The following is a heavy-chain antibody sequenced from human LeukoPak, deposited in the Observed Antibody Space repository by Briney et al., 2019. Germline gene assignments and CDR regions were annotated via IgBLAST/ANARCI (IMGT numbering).Heavy chain of an antibody. CDR2: ISAYNGNT. D-gene: IGHD6-19*01. Sequence: ASVKVSCKASGYTFTSYGISWVRQAPGQGLEWMGWISAYNGNTNYAQMLQGRVTMTTDTSTTTAYMELRSLRSDDTAVYYCARAESIAVAGTPRDYWGQGTLVTVSS. V-gene: IGHV1-18*01. CDR3: ARAESIAVAGTPRDY. J-gene: IGHJ4*02. CDR1: GYTFTSYG.